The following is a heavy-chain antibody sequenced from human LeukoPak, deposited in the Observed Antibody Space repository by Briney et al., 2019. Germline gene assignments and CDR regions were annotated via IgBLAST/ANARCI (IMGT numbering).Heavy chain of an antibody. V-gene: IGHV1-46*01. CDR1: GYTFTKYL. D-gene: IGHD2-21*01. Sequence: ASVKVSCKTSGYTFTKYLIHWVRQAPGQGLEWMGTINPQGDITNYAQRFQGRITLTEDTSTSTVYMELSSLTSEVTAVYYCARPSYCVADNCGYWLDPWGPGTLVTVSS. J-gene: IGHJ5*02. CDR3: ARPSYCVADNCGYWLDP. CDR2: INPQGDIT.